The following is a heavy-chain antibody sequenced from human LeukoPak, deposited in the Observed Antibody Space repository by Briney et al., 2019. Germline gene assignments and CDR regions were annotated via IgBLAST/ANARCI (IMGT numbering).Heavy chain of an antibody. V-gene: IGHV4-34*01. CDR3: AREFYGDYVDY. J-gene: IGHJ4*02. CDR1: GGSFSGYY. CDR2: INHSGST. Sequence: PSETLSLTCAVYGGSFSGYYWSWIRQPPGKGLEWIGEINHSGSTNYNPSLKSRVTISVDTSKNQFSLKLRSVTAADTAVYYCAREFYGDYVDYWGQGTLVTVSS. D-gene: IGHD4-17*01.